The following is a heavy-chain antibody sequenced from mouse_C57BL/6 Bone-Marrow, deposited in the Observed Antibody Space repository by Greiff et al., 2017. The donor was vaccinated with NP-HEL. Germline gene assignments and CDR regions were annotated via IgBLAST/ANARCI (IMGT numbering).Heavy chain of an antibody. CDR2: TFYSGIT. V-gene: IGHV3-3*01. D-gene: IGHD1-1*01. CDR3: ARYYYGSSYGYWYFDV. Sequence: EVKLVESGPSLVRPSQTLSLTCTVTGFSINSDCYWIWIRQFPGNKLEYIGYTFYSGITYYNPSLESRTYITRDTSKNQFSLKLSSVTTEDTATYYCARYYYGSSYGYWYFDVWGTGTTVTVSS. CDR1: GFSINSDCY. J-gene: IGHJ1*03.